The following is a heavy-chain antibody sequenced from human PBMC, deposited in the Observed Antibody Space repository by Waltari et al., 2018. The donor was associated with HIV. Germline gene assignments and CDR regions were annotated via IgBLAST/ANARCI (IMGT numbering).Heavy chain of an antibody. Sequence: EVQLVEPGGGLVQPVGFLRLSCLASGFTSRSYRMHGVRQGSGRGLWWVSRIKKYGSKKNYAGAVRGRFTNSRDNAKNTLYRQMNSLRAEDTAVYSCVRDYDRSGYYSANWFDPWGQGTLVTVSS. J-gene: IGHJ5*02. CDR2: IKKYGSKK. CDR3: VRDYDRSGYYSANWFDP. CDR1: GFTSRSYR. V-gene: IGHV3-74*01. D-gene: IGHD3-22*01.